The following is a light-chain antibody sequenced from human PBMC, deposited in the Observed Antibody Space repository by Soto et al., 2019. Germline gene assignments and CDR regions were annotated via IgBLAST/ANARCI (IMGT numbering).Light chain of an antibody. CDR1: QSISNY. V-gene: IGKV1-39*01. CDR3: QQSENTPHT. Sequence: DIQMIQSPSSLSASVGDRVTITCRASQSISNYLNWYQQKPGKAPKFLIYAASSLQSGVPSRFSGSGSGTDFTLTISSLQPEDFATYYCQQSENTPHTFGNGTKGDIX. J-gene: IGKJ2*01. CDR2: AAS.